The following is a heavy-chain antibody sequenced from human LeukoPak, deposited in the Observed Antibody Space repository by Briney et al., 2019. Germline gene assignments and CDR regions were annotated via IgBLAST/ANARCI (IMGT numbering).Heavy chain of an antibody. V-gene: IGHV1-2*06. CDR2: INPNSGGT. CDR1: GYTFTGYY. CDR3: ARADDWELRDFDY. Sequence: ASVKVSCKASGYTFTGYYMHWVRQAPGQGLEWMGRINPNSGGTIYAQKFQGRVTMTRDTSISTAYMELSRLRSDDTAVYYCARADDWELRDFDYWGQGTLVTVSS. J-gene: IGHJ4*02. D-gene: IGHD1-26*01.